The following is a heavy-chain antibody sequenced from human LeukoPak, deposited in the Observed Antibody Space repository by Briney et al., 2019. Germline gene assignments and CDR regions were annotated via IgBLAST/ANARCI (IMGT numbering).Heavy chain of an antibody. Sequence: SLRLSCAASGFTFSSYGMHWVRQAPGKGLEWVAVIRYDGSKTYYADSVKGRFTISRDNSKNTVYLQMNSLRAEDTAVFYCARSQWFGEYGDAFDIWGQGTMVTVSS. CDR2: IRYDGSKT. J-gene: IGHJ3*02. CDR1: GFTFSSYG. CDR3: ARSQWFGEYGDAFDI. V-gene: IGHV3-33*01. D-gene: IGHD3-10*01.